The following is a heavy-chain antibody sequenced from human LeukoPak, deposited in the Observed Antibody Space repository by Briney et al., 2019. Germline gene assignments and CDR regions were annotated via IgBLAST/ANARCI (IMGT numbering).Heavy chain of an antibody. V-gene: IGHV3-30*04. D-gene: IGHD3-22*01. Sequence: QPGGSLRLSCAASGFTFNRYRLHWVRQAPGKGLEWVAVISYDGRYQFYAGSVKGRFTVSRDNSKNTLSLQMNSLRAEDTAVYHCARMMTDFDGSGHDIQRGAFDIWGQGTMVTVS. CDR3: ARMMTDFDGSGHDIQRGAFDI. J-gene: IGHJ3*02. CDR2: ISYDGRYQ. CDR1: GFTFNRYR.